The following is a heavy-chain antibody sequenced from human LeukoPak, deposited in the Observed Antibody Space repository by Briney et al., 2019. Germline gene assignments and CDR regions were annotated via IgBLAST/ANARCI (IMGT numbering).Heavy chain of an antibody. CDR2: ISSSSSFI. V-gene: IGHV3-21*01. Sequence: GGSLKPSCAASGFTFITYSMNWVRQAPGKGLEWVSSISSSSSFIFYADSVKGRFTISRDNAKNSLYLQMNSLRAEDTAVYYCATKRLSGSYLFDYWGQGTLVTVSS. CDR1: GFTFITYS. CDR3: ATKRLSGSYLFDY. D-gene: IGHD1-26*01. J-gene: IGHJ4*02.